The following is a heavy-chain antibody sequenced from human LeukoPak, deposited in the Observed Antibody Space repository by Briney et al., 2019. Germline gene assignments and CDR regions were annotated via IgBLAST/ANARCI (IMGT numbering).Heavy chain of an antibody. Sequence: SGGSLRLSCTASGFTLRNYWMHWVRQVPGKRLVWVSRISGDGSVTNYADSVQGRFTISRDNAKNILYPQINSLRSEDTAIYYCARYSSSSGGASYYLDYWGHGTLVTVSS. CDR2: ISGDGSVT. J-gene: IGHJ4*01. V-gene: IGHV3-74*01. CDR1: GFTLRNYW. D-gene: IGHD6-6*01. CDR3: ARYSSSSGGASYYLDY.